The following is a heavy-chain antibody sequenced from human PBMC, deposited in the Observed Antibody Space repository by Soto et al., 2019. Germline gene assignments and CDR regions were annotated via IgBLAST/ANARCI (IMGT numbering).Heavy chain of an antibody. CDR1: GDSIRSSSY. Sequence: QLQLQESGPGLVKPSETLSLTCTVSGDSIRSSSYRGWIRQPPGKGLEWIGSIYSTGNTYYNPSLNSQVTISVDTSKNQFSLNVISVTAADTAVYYCRRSSRYSTDVWGQGTTVTVSS. D-gene: IGHD6-13*01. CDR3: RRSSRYSTDV. V-gene: IGHV4-39*01. J-gene: IGHJ6*02. CDR2: IYSTGNT.